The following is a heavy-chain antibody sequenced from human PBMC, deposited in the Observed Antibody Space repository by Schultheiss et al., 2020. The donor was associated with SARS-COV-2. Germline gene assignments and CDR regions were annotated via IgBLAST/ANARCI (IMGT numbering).Heavy chain of an antibody. CDR2: MNPNSGNT. Sequence: ASVKVSCKASGYTFTSYDINWVRQATGQGLEWMGWMNPNSGNTGYAQKLQGRVTMTTDTSTSTAYMELRSLRSDDTAVYYCARGKLLWFGEYSEKNDYWGQGTLVTVSS. D-gene: IGHD3-10*01. V-gene: IGHV1-8*01. CDR3: ARGKLLWFGEYSEKNDY. J-gene: IGHJ4*02. CDR1: GYTFTSYD.